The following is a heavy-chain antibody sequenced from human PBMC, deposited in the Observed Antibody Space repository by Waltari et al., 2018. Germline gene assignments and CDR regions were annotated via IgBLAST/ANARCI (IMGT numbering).Heavy chain of an antibody. J-gene: IGHJ4*02. CDR1: GFTFSRYA. CDR2: ISYDGSNK. D-gene: IGHD2-21*02. Sequence: QVQLVESGGGVVQPGRSLSLSCAASGFTFSRYAMHWVRQAPGKGLEWVAVISYDGSNKYYADSVKGRFTISRDNSKNTLYLQMNSLRAEDTAVYYCARETEEGFDYWGQGTLVTVSS. V-gene: IGHV3-30-3*01. CDR3: ARETEEGFDY.